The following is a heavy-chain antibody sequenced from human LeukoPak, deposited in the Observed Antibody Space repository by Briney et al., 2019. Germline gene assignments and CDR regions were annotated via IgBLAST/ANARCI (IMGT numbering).Heavy chain of an antibody. CDR1: GFTFSSFA. V-gene: IGHV3-30*04. CDR2: ISFDGSNK. J-gene: IGHJ4*02. Sequence: GGSLRLSCAASGFTFSSFAMNWVRQAPGKGLEWVAVISFDGSNKYYADSVKARFTISRDNSKNTMYLQMNSLRAEDTAVYFCARGPAYYYDSSGYYPGFDYWGQGTLVTVSS. D-gene: IGHD3-22*01. CDR3: ARGPAYYYDSSGYYPGFDY.